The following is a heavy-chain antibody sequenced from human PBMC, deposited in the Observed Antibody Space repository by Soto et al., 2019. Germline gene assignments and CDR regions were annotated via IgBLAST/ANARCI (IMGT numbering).Heavy chain of an antibody. J-gene: IGHJ4*02. CDR2: ISGSGGST. V-gene: IGHV3-23*01. CDR1: GFTFSSYA. CDR3: AKDSRWYDSSGYYYQSPDY. Sequence: GGSLRLSCAASGFTFSSYAMSWVRQAPGKGLEWVSAISGSGGSTYYADSVKGRFTISRDNSKNTLYLQMNSLRAEDTAVYYCAKDSRWYDSSGYYYQSPDYWCQGTLVTVSS. D-gene: IGHD3-22*01.